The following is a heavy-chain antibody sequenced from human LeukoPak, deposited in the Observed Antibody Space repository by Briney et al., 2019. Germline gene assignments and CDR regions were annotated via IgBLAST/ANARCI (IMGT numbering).Heavy chain of an antibody. V-gene: IGHV1-2*02. CDR1: GYTFTGYY. CDR3: ARAFSGYSEFDY. D-gene: IGHD3-22*01. CDR2: INPDTGCT. J-gene: IGHJ4*02. Sequence: GASVKVSCKASGYTFTGYYMHWVRQAPGQGLEWMGWINPDTGCTNYAQQFQGRVTMTRATSTSTAYMELSRLRSDDTAVYYCARAFSGYSEFDYWGQGTLVTVSS.